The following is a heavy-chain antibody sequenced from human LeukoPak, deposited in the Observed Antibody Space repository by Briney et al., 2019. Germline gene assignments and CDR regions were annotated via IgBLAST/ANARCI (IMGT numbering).Heavy chain of an antibody. CDR3: AKQATGGYYPFDF. Sequence: PGGSLRLSCAVSGVTFSNQPISWVRQGPEKGLEWVSSISGNGRNTDYAESVKGRFTISRDDSKNTLWLQMNSLRAEDTAVYFCAKQATGGYYPFDFWGQGTLVTVSS. D-gene: IGHD2-8*02. J-gene: IGHJ4*02. CDR2: ISGNGRNT. V-gene: IGHV3-23*01. CDR1: GVTFSNQP.